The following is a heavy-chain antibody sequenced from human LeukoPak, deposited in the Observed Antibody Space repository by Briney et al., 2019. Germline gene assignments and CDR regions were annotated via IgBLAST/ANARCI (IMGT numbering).Heavy chain of an antibody. Sequence: GASVKVSCKATGFTFTNYDINWVRQATGQGLEWMGWMNPINGNTGYAQKFQGRVTITADESTSTAYMELSSLRSEDTAVYYCARGTDTAMGPLDYWGQGTLVTVSS. CDR3: ARGTDTAMGPLDY. D-gene: IGHD5-18*01. CDR1: GFTFTNYD. V-gene: IGHV1-8*01. J-gene: IGHJ4*02. CDR2: MNPINGNT.